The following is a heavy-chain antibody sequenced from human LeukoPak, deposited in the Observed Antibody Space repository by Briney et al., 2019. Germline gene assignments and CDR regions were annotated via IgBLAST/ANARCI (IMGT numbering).Heavy chain of an antibody. V-gene: IGHV1-46*01. CDR2: IKPGGGTT. Sequence: ASVKVSCKASGYTFTRYYIHWVRQAPGQGLEWMGLIKPGGGTTIYAQKFKGRLTMTRDTSTSTVYMELSSLRSEDTAVYYCARLEGLAATMGDWSQGTLATVSS. D-gene: IGHD5-12*01. CDR1: GYTFTRYY. J-gene: IGHJ4*02. CDR3: ARLEGLAATMGD.